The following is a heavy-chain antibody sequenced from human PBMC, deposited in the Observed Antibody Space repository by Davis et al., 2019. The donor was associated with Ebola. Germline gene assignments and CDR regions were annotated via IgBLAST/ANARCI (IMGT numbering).Heavy chain of an antibody. D-gene: IGHD3-3*01. CDR2: ISGSGGTT. V-gene: IGHV3-23*01. J-gene: IGHJ6*04. CDR3: EKSGLSFGVVKYHYGMDV. CDR1: VITFSSYA. Sequence: GESLNISCADSVITFSSYAMTWVRQAPGKGLEWVSAISGSGGTTYYAGAVKGRFTVSRDNSKKTMYLQMNSLRAEDTAVYYCEKSGLSFGVVKYHYGMDVWGKGTTVTVSS.